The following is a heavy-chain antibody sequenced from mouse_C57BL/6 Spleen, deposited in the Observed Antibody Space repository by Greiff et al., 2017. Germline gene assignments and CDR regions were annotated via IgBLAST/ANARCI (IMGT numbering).Heavy chain of an antibody. CDR3: EDLELYFGY. V-gene: IGHV1-22*01. CDR2: INPNNGGT. CDR1: GYTFTDYN. J-gene: IGHJ2*01. Sequence: EVQLQQSGPELVKPGASVKMSCKASGYTFTDYNMHWVKQSHGKSLEWIGYINPNNGGTSYNQKFKGKATLTENKSSSTAYMERRSLTSEDAAVYYCEDLELYFGYWGQGTTLTVSS.